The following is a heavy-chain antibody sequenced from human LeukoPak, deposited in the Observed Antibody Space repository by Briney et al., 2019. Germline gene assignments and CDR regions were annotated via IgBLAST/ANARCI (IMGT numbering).Heavy chain of an antibody. CDR3: ARVGYNHYYFNY. CDR1: GYSISSGYY. D-gene: IGHD5-24*01. CDR2: IHHSGST. Sequence: PSETLSLTCTVSGYSISSGYYWGWIRQSPGKGLEWIGSIHHSGSTYCNPSLKSRVTISVDTSKNQFSLKLSSVTAADTAVYYCARVGYNHYYFNYWGQGTLVSVS. J-gene: IGHJ4*02. V-gene: IGHV4-38-2*02.